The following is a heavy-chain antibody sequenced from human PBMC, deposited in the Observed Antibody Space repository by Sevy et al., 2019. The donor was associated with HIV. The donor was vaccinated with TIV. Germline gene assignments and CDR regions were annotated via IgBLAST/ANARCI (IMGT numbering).Heavy chain of an antibody. Sequence: SETLSLTCTVSGGFVTSTSYYWAWIRQSPGKGLEWIGSIYNSGSTYYNPSLKSRVTISVHTSKNQFSRKRSSVTAADTAVYYCARRYCSSTSCYVPGYYGMDGWGQGTTVTVSS. CDR1: GGFVTSTSYY. V-gene: IGHV4-39*01. J-gene: IGHJ6*02. D-gene: IGHD2-2*01. CDR2: IYNSGST. CDR3: ARRYCSSTSCYVPGYYGMDG.